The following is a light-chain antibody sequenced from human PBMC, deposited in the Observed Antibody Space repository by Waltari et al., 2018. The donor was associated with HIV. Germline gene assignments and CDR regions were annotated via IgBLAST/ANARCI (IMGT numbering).Light chain of an antibody. Sequence: EIVLTQSPATLSLSPGERATLPCRASQSVSSYLAWYQQKPGQAPRLLIYDASNRATGFPARFSGRGSGTDFTLTISSLEPEDFAVYYCQQRSNWPRTFGQGTKVEVK. V-gene: IGKV3-11*01. CDR1: QSVSSY. J-gene: IGKJ1*01. CDR2: DAS. CDR3: QQRSNWPRT.